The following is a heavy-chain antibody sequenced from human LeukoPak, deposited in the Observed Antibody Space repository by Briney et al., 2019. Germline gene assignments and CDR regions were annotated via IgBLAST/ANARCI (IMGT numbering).Heavy chain of an antibody. J-gene: IGHJ4*02. CDR1: GDSVSSNSAA. CDR3: ARDLVGKGWLQFPLYFDY. D-gene: IGHD5-24*01. V-gene: IGHV6-1*01. CDR2: TYYRNKWYN. Sequence: SQTLSLTCAISGDSVSSNSAAWNWIRQSPSRGLEWLGRTYYRNKWYNDYAVSVKSRITINPDTSKHQLSLQLNSVTPEDTAVYYCARDLVGKGWLQFPLYFDYWGQGTLVTVSS.